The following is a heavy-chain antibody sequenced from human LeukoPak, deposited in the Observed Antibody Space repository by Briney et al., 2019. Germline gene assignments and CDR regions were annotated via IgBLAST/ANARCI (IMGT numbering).Heavy chain of an antibody. J-gene: IGHJ1*01. CDR2: IKSDGRT. V-gene: IGHV3-74*01. D-gene: IGHD3-22*01. Sequence: GGSLRLSRAASGFTFSSYSMNWVRQAPGKGLVWVSRIKSDGRTNYADSVKGRFTISRDNAKNTVSLQMNSLRAEDTGVYYCARAPSEIGGYYPEYFRHWGQGTLVIVSS. CDR1: GFTFSSYS. CDR3: ARAPSEIGGYYPEYFRH.